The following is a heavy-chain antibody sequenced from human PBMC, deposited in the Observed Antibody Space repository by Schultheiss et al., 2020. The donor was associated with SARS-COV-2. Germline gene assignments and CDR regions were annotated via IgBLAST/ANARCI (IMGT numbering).Heavy chain of an antibody. CDR2: IYYSGST. CDR1: GYSISSGYY. Sequence: SETLSLTCAVSGYSISSGYYWSWIRQPPGKGLEWIGYIYYSGSTNYNRSLKSRVTISVDTSKNQFSLKLSSVTAADTAVYYCARGDYGSGSYYFDSWGQGALVTVSS. V-gene: IGHV4-61*01. D-gene: IGHD3-10*01. CDR3: ARGDYGSGSYYFDS. J-gene: IGHJ4*02.